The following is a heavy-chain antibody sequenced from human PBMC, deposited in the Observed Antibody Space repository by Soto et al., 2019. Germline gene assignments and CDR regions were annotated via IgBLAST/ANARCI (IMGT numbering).Heavy chain of an antibody. J-gene: IGHJ5*02. Sequence: GASVKVSCKASGYTFTSYGIRWVRQAPGQGLEWMGWITPFNDKTNYAQEFQGRTTLTADTSTNTAYMELKSLRYDDTAVYYCARIGRLRWFDPWGQGTQVTVSS. D-gene: IGHD3-3*01. CDR2: ITPFNDKT. V-gene: IGHV1-18*01. CDR1: GYTFTSYG. CDR3: ARIGRLRWFDP.